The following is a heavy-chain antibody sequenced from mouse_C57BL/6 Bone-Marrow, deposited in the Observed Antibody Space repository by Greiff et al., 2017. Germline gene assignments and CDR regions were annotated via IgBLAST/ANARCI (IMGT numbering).Heavy chain of an antibody. D-gene: IGHD1-1*01. CDR2: ISDGGSYT. CDR3: ARLLPFFDY. V-gene: IGHV5-4*03. CDR1: GFPFLLSS. Sequence: EVKLVESGGGLVKPGGSPPLSCASSGFPFLLSSLSFFLHTPENILYWVATISDGGSYTYYPDNVKGRFTISRDNAKNNLYLQMSHLKSEDTAMYYCARLLPFFDYWGQGTTLTVSS. J-gene: IGHJ2*01.